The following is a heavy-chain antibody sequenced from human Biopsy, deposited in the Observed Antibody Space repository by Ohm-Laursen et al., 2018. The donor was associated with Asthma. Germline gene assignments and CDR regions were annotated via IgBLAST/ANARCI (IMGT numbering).Heavy chain of an antibody. D-gene: IGHD3-10*01. Sequence: SETLSLTCVVYGGSFSGYYWSWIRQPPGKGLEWIGEINHSGSTNYNPSLKSRVTISVDTSKNQFSLRLNSVTAADTAVYYCARGPNYHGSGRAPIGMDVWGQGTTVTVSS. CDR1: GGSFSGYY. CDR2: INHSGST. V-gene: IGHV4-34*01. CDR3: ARGPNYHGSGRAPIGMDV. J-gene: IGHJ6*02.